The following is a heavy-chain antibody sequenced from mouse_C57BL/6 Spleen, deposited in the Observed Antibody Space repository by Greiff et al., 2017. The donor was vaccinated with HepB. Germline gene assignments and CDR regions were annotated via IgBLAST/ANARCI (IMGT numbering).Heavy chain of an antibody. CDR3: ARRGSSYDAMDY. J-gene: IGHJ4*01. CDR1: GYAFSSYW. D-gene: IGHD1-1*01. V-gene: IGHV1-80*01. CDR2: IYPGDGDT. Sequence: VKLQESGAELVKPGASVKISCKASGYAFSSYWMNWVKQRPGKGLEWIGQIYPGDGDTNYNGKFKGKATLTADKSSSTAYMQLSSLTSEDSAVYFCARRGSSYDAMDYWGQGTSVTVSS.